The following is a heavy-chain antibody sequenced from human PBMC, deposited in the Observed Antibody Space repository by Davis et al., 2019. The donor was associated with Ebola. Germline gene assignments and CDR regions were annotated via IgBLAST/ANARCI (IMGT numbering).Heavy chain of an antibody. CDR2: ISAYNGNT. D-gene: IGHD3-9*01. CDR1: GYTFTSYA. CDR3: ARGPSVVLRYFDWNNRLDV. V-gene: IGHV1-18*01. J-gene: IGHJ6*02. Sequence: ASVKVSCKASGYTFTSYAISWVRQAPGQGLEWMGWISAYNGNTNYAQKLQGRVTMTTDTSTSTAYMELRSLRSDDTAVYYCARGPSVVLRYFDWNNRLDVWGQGTTVTVSS.